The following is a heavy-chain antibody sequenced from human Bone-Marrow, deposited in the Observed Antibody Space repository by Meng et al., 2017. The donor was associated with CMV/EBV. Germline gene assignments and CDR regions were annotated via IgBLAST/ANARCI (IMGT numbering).Heavy chain of an antibody. CDR2: INTDANER. D-gene: IGHD3-10*01. CDR1: GFTFRNYW. CDR3: ARDRDWELFDY. J-gene: IGHJ4*02. Sequence: EGQLVESGGGLVQPGGSLRLSCAASGFTFRNYWMHWVRQVPGKGLVWVSRINTDANERTYEDSVKGRFSITRDNAKNTVFLQMNSLRAEDTAIYYCARDRDWELFDYWGQGILVTVSS. V-gene: IGHV3-74*03.